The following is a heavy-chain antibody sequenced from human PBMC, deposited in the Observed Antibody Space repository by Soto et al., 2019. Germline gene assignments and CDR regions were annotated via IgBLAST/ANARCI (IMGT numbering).Heavy chain of an antibody. Sequence: GSLRLSCAASGFTFSSYGMHWVRQAPGKGLEWVAVIWYDGSNKYYADSVKGRFTISRDNSKNTLYLQMNSLRAEDTAVYYCARDYYGSGSYHFDYWGQGTLVTVSS. CDR3: ARDYYGSGSYHFDY. V-gene: IGHV3-33*01. J-gene: IGHJ4*02. CDR1: GFTFSSYG. D-gene: IGHD3-10*01. CDR2: IWYDGSNK.